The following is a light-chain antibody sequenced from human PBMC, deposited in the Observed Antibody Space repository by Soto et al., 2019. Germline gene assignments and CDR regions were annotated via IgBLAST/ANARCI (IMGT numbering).Light chain of an antibody. J-gene: IGKJ2*01. Sequence: EIVLTQSPGTLSLSPGERATLSCRASESVSSSYLAWYQQKPGQAPRLLIYDASIRVTGIPDRFSGSGSGTDFTLTISRLQPEDFAVYYCQHYGSSPPYTFGQGTKLESK. V-gene: IGKV3-20*01. CDR3: QHYGSSPPYT. CDR2: DAS. CDR1: ESVSSSY.